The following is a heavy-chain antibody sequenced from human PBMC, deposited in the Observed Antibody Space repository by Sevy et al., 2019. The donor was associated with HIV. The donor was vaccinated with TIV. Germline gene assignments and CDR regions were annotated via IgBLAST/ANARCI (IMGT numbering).Heavy chain of an antibody. J-gene: IGHJ4*02. D-gene: IGHD1-26*01. CDR2: IYYNGHI. V-gene: IGHV4-38-2*01. CDR1: GYSISSGYY. Sequence: SETLSLTCVVSGYSISSGYYWNWIRQPPGKGLEWIANIYYNGHINYNPSLKSRVTLSLDTSKNQFSLRLSSVTAADTAMYYCAGENAWGRGYSWGQGTLVTVSS. CDR3: AGENAWGRGYS.